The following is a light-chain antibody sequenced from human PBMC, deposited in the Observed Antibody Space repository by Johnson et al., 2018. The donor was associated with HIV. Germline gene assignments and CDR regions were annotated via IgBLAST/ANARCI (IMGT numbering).Light chain of an antibody. J-gene: IGLJ1*01. CDR2: DNN. Sequence: QSVLTQPPSVSAAPGQKVTISCSGSSSNIGNNYVSWYQQLPGTAPKLLIYDNNKRPSGIPDRFSGSKSGTSATLGITGLQTGDDAVYYCGTWDSSLSGGFGTGPKATVL. CDR1: SSNIGNNY. V-gene: IGLV1-51*01. CDR3: GTWDSSLSGG.